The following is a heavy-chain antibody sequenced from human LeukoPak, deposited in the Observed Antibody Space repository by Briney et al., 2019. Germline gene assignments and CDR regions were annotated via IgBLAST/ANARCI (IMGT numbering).Heavy chain of an antibody. J-gene: IGHJ6*03. CDR3: AGSYHYYMDV. Sequence: PSETLSLTCTVSGGSISNYYWSWIRQPPGKGLEWIGYISYIGSTKYNPSLKSRVTISEDTSKKQFSLKLSSVTAADTAVYYCAGSYHYYMDVWRKGTTGTVSS. V-gene: IGHV4-59*01. CDR2: ISYIGST. CDR1: GGSISNYY.